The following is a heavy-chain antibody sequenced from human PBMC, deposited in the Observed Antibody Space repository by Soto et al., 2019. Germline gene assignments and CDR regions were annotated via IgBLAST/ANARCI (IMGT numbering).Heavy chain of an antibody. CDR1: GGSVSSGDYF. CDR3: AREKGYISGPKNFDS. D-gene: IGHD5-12*01. CDR2: IYDSGSS. J-gene: IGHJ4*02. V-gene: IGHV4-30-4*01. Sequence: SETLSLTCTVSGGSVSSGDYFWSWIRQPPGKGLEWIGYIYDSGSSYYNPSLKSRVTMSVDTSKNQFSLRLRSVTAADTAMYYCAREKGYISGPKNFDSWGQGTLVTVSS.